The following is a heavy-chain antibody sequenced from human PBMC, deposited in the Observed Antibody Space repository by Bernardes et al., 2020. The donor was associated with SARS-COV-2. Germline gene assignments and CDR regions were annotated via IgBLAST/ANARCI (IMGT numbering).Heavy chain of an antibody. CDR1: GGSISSYY. J-gene: IGHJ6*02. CDR3: ARQGIGAIFGVVITPAGMDV. Sequence: SETLSLTCTVSGGSISSYYWSWIRQPPGKGLEWIGYIYYSGSTNYNPSLKSRVTISVDTSKNQFSLKLSSVTAADTAVYYCARQGIGAIFGVVITPAGMDVWGRGTTVTVS. CDR2: IYYSGST. D-gene: IGHD3-3*01. V-gene: IGHV4-59*08.